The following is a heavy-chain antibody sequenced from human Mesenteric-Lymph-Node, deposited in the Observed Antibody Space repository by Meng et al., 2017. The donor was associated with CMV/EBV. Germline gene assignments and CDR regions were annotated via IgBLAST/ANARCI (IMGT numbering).Heavy chain of an antibody. Sequence: GGSLRLSCAASGFTFSSYSMNWVRQAPGKGLEWVSGISGSGGNTYYADSVKGRFTISRDNSKNTLYLQMNSLRAEDTAVYYCARVLTEKLYYYYGMDVWGQGTTVTVSS. J-gene: IGHJ6*02. CDR1: GFTFSSYS. V-gene: IGHV3-23*01. CDR3: ARVLTEKLYYYYGMDV. CDR2: ISGSGGNT. D-gene: IGHD1-14*01.